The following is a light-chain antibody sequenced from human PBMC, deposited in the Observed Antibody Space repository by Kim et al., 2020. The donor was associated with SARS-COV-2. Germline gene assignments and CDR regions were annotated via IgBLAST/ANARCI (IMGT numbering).Light chain of an antibody. V-gene: IGKV3-11*01. CDR3: QQRSNWLWT. CDR1: QTVSSY. Sequence: EIVLTQSPATLSLSPGERATLSCRASQTVSSYLAWYQQKPGQAPRLLIYDASNRATGIPARFSGSGSGTDFNLIISILEPEDFAVYYCQQRSNWLWTFGQGTKVDIK. J-gene: IGKJ1*01. CDR2: DAS.